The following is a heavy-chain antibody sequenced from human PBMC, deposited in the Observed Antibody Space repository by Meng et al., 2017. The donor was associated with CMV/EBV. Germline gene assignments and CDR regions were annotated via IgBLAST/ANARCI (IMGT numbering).Heavy chain of an antibody. D-gene: IGHD1-26*01. CDR2: IYYSGST. V-gene: IGHV4-61*01. CDR1: GGSVSSGSYY. CDR3: ARRGRQYYYYGMDV. J-gene: IGHJ6*02. Sequence: SETLSLTCTVSGGSVSSGSYYWSWIRQPPGKGLEWIGYIYYSGSTNYNPSLKSRVTISVGTSKNQFSLKLSSVTAADTAVYYCARRGRQYYYYGMDVWGQGTTVTVSS.